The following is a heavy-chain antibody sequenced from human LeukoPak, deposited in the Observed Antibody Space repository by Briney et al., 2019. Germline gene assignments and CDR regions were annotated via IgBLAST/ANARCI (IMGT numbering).Heavy chain of an antibody. V-gene: IGHV4-59*01. J-gene: IGHJ4*02. CDR2: IYYSGRT. D-gene: IGHD2-2*01. CDR1: GGSISSDH. CDR3: ARSSDIVVVPAATYYFDY. Sequence: PSETLSLTCSVSGGSISSDHWNWIRQTPGKGLEWIGCIYYSGRTYYNPSLKSRVTISVNMSKSQFSLRLTSVTAADTAVYYCARSSDIVVVPAATYYFDYWGQGTLVTVSS.